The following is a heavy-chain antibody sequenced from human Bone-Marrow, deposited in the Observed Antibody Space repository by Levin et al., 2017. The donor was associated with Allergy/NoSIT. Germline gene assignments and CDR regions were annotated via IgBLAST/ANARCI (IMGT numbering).Heavy chain of an antibody. D-gene: IGHD6-19*01. CDR1: SLTTGRG. Sequence: SLTTGRGVGWLRQPPGEALEWLALIYWDDDKRYSPSLRSRLTITKDSSRNRVVLSMTNMDPVATAPHYFSHTVIHSVGWFYFEYWGPGILVTVSS. CDR2: IYWDDDK. J-gene: IGHJ4*02. V-gene: IGHV2-5*02. CDR3: SHTVIHSVGWFYFEY.